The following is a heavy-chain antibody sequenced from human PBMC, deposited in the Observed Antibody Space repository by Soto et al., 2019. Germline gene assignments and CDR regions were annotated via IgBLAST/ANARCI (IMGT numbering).Heavy chain of an antibody. V-gene: IGHV1-2*04. CDR3: ARDQGSGGSCYDI. CDR1: GYTFTGYY. Sequence: ASVKVSCKASGYTFTGYYMHWVRQAPGQGLEWMGWINPNSGGTNYAQKFQGWVTMTRDTSISTAYMELSRLRSDDTAVYYCARDQGSGGSCYDIWGQGTXVTVSS. D-gene: IGHD2-15*01. CDR2: INPNSGGT. J-gene: IGHJ3*02.